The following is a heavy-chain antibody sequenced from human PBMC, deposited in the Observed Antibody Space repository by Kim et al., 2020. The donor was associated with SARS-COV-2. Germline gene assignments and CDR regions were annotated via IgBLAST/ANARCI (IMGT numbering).Heavy chain of an antibody. CDR1: GFTFSSYA. D-gene: IGHD3-22*01. Sequence: GGSLRLSCAASGFTFSSYAMSWVRQAPGKGLEWVSAISGSGGSTYYADSVKGRFTISRDNSKNTLYLQMNSLRAEDTAVYYCAKDYESITMIVVVITLFDYWGQGTLVTVSS. J-gene: IGHJ4*02. V-gene: IGHV3-23*01. CDR2: ISGSGGST. CDR3: AKDYESITMIVVVITLFDY.